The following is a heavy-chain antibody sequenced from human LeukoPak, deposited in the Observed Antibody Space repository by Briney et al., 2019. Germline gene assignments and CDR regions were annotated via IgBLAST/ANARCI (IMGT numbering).Heavy chain of an antibody. CDR2: INPNSGGT. V-gene: IGHV1-2*06. J-gene: IGHJ4*02. CDR1: GYTFTGYY. CDR3: ARVLTPFIAAAGTGDY. Sequence: ASVKVSCKASGYTFTGYYMHWVRQAPGQGLEWMGRINPNSGGTNYAQKFQGRVTMTRDTSISTAYIELSRLRSDDTAVYYCARVLTPFIAAAGTGDYWGQGTLVTVSS. D-gene: IGHD6-13*01.